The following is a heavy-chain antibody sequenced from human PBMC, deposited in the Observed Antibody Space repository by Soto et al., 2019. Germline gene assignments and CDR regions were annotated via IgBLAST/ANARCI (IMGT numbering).Heavy chain of an antibody. Sequence: ASVKVSCNASGGTFSSYAISWVRQAPGQGLEWMGGIIPIFGTANYAQKFQGRVTITADKSTSTAYMELSSLRSEDTAVYYCARVLAAAGMFYYYYGMDVWGQGTTVTVSS. V-gene: IGHV1-69*06. CDR3: ARVLAAAGMFYYYYGMDV. D-gene: IGHD6-13*01. CDR2: IIPIFGTA. CDR1: GGTFSSYA. J-gene: IGHJ6*02.